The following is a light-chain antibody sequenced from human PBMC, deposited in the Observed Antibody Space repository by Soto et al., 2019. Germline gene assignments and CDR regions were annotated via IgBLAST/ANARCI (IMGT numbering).Light chain of an antibody. V-gene: IGKV3-11*01. J-gene: IGKJ5*01. Sequence: EIVLTQSPATLSLSPGERATLSCRASQSVGGHLAWYQQKPGQAPRLLSYDASDRATGIPARFSGSGSETDFTLTICSLEPDDFAVYYCQQRNNWPPSITFGQGTRLEIK. CDR2: DAS. CDR1: QSVGGH. CDR3: QQRNNWPPSIT.